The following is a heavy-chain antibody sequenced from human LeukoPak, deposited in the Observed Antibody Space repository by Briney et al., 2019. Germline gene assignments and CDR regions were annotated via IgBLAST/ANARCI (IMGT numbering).Heavy chain of an antibody. Sequence: GASVKVSCKASGGTFSSYAISWVRQAPGQGLEWMGGIIPIFGTANYAQKFQGRVTITADESKSTAYMELSSLRSEDTAVYYCARDYPVVPAAYYYYYGMDVWGQGTTVTLSS. D-gene: IGHD2-2*01. CDR2: IIPIFGTA. CDR1: GGTFSSYA. CDR3: ARDYPVVPAAYYYYYGMDV. V-gene: IGHV1-69*13. J-gene: IGHJ6*02.